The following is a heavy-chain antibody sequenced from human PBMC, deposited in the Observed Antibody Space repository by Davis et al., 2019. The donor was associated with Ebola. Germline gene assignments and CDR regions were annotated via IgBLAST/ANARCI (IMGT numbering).Heavy chain of an antibody. V-gene: IGHV3-30*04. CDR2: ISYDTKNK. CDR3: ARDDYGMDV. CDR1: GFAFQNYA. Sequence: EGSLRLSCAASGFAFQNYAIHWVRQAPGKGLEWVAVISYDTKNKYYADSVKGRFTISRDNSKNTLYLQMNSLTIEDTAVYYCARDDYGMDVWGQGTTVTVSS. J-gene: IGHJ6*02.